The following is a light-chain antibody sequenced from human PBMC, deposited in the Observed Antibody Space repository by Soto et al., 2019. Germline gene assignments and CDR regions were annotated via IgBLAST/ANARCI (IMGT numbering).Light chain of an antibody. CDR2: EAS. Sequence: DIQMTQSPSTLSASVGDRVTITCRASQSIRSRLAWYQQKPGKAPKLLIYEASSLESGVPSRFNGRGSGTEFTLTITSLQPDDSATYYCQQCHSYSLTFGGGTKVDIK. CDR1: QSIRSR. CDR3: QQCHSYSLT. V-gene: IGKV1-5*03. J-gene: IGKJ4*01.